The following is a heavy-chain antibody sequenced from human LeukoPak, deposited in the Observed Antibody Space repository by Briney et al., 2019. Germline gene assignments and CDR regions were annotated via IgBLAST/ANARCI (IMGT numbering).Heavy chain of an antibody. Sequence: GGSLRLSCAASGFTFSRYSMNWVRQAPGKGLEWVPYISTGSNTIYYADSVKGRFTISRDNAKNSLYLQMNSLRAEDTAVYYCARDVTGAGYWYFDLWGRGTLVTVSS. CDR2: ISTGSNTI. CDR1: GFTFSRYS. V-gene: IGHV3-48*04. D-gene: IGHD6-13*01. J-gene: IGHJ2*01. CDR3: ARDVTGAGYWYFDL.